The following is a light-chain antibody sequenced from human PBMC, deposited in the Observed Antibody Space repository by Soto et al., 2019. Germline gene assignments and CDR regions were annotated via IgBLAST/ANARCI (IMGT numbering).Light chain of an antibody. V-gene: IGKV3-20*01. CDR2: GAF. CDR3: QQFSPSPRMYT. CDR1: QRVSSSF. J-gene: IGKJ2*01. Sequence: IVLTQSPGTLSLSPGERATLSCRASQRVSSSFLAWYQQKLGQAPRLLIYGAFDRAAGIPDRFSGSGSGTDNTLTISRLEPEDAALYFCQQFSPSPRMYTFGQGTKLEIK.